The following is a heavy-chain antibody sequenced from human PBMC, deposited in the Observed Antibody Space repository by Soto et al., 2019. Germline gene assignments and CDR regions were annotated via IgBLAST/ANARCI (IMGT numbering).Heavy chain of an antibody. CDR1: GFTFSTYA. J-gene: IGHJ4*02. D-gene: IGHD1-20*01. CDR3: ARDMQARYLFDC. CDR2: VSYDGNNI. Sequence: PGGSLRLSCVASGFTFSTYAMHWVRQAPGKGLEWVAVVSYDGNNIFYANSVKGRFTISRDNSKNTLYLQMNSLRAEDTAVYYCARDMQARYLFDCWGQGALVTVSS. V-gene: IGHV3-30-3*01.